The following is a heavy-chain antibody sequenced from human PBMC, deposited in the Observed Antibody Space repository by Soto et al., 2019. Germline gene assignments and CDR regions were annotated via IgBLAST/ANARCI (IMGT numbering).Heavy chain of an antibody. CDR2: IYSGGST. J-gene: IGHJ3*02. Sequence: EVQLVETGGGLIQPGGSLRLSCAASGFTVSSNYMSWVRQAPGKGLEWVSVIYSGGSTYCADSVKGRFTISRDNSKNTLYLQMNSLRAEDTAVYYCARARGSGSPWGSAFDIWGQGTMVTVSS. D-gene: IGHD1-26*01. CDR1: GFTVSSNY. CDR3: ARARGSGSPWGSAFDI. V-gene: IGHV3-53*02.